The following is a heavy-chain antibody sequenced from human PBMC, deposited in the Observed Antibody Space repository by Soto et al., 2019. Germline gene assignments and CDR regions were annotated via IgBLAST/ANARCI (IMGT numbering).Heavy chain of an antibody. CDR3: AREIIASGYDY. V-gene: IGHV1-3*01. CDR1: GYTFSGYS. J-gene: IGHJ4*02. Sequence: GASVKVSCKASGYTFSGYSLHWVRQAPGQRLEWMGWINGGSGNKQYSQNFQGRVTITRDTSASTVYMDLTSLRSEDTAFYYCAREIIASGYDYWGQGTLVTVSS. CDR2: INGGSGNK. D-gene: IGHD2-21*01.